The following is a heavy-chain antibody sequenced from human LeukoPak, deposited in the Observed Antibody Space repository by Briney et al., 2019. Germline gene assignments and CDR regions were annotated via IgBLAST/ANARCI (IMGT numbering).Heavy chain of an antibody. CDR3: ARGGYIAVAGTDYYYYMDV. Sequence: PSETLSLTCAVSGGSISSPNWWSWVRQPPGKGLEWIGSIYYSGSTYYNPSLKSRVTISVDTSKNQFSLKLSSVTAADTAVYYCARGGYIAVAGTDYYYYMDVWGKGTTVTVSS. CDR2: IYYSGST. CDR1: GGSISSPNW. V-gene: IGHV4-4*02. D-gene: IGHD6-19*01. J-gene: IGHJ6*03.